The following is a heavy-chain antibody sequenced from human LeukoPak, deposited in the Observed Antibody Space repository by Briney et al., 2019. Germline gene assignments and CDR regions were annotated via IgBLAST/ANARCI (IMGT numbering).Heavy chain of an antibody. J-gene: IGHJ4*02. CDR2: IRYDGSIQ. CDR1: GFTFRSYG. CDR3: VKGYGESHFDS. Sequence: GGSLTLSCTASGFTFRSYGMHLVRQAPGKGLEWVAFIRYDGSIQYYAHSVKGRFTISRDNSNNTLYLQMNTLRGDDTAVYFCVKGYGESHFDSWAREPWSPSRQ. V-gene: IGHV3-30*02. D-gene: IGHD5-18*01.